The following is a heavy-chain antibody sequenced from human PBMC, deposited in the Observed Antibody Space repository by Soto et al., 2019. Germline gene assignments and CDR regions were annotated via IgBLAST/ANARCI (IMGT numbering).Heavy chain of an antibody. J-gene: IGHJ4*02. CDR2: IKSKTDGETT. V-gene: IGHV3-15*01. Sequence: GGSLRLSCAASGFTFSNAWMVWVRQAPGKGLEWIGLIKSKTDGETTAYAAPVKGRFTISRDDSKNTVYLQMDSLKAEDTAVYYCAKDGVSGGYYFYFDSWGQGALVTVSS. CDR3: AKDGVSGGYYFYFDS. D-gene: IGHD1-26*01. CDR1: GFTFSNAW.